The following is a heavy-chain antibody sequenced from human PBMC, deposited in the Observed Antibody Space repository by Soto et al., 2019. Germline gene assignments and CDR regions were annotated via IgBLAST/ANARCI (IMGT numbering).Heavy chain of an antibody. Sequence: QVPLVESGGDLVKRGGSLRLSCAASGYTFSDYYMSWLRQAPGKGLEWISYIDTSTTKIYYADSVKGRFTNSRDNAKNSMYLETTSLRDDDTAVYYCASNYDMWSGYVSPVVYWGQGTLVNVSS. D-gene: IGHD3-3*01. V-gene: IGHV3-11*01. CDR3: ASNYDMWSGYVSPVVY. CDR2: IDTSTTKI. CDR1: GYTFSDYY. J-gene: IGHJ4*02.